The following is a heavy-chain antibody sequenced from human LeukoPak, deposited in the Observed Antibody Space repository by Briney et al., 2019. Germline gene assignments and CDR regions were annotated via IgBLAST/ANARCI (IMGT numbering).Heavy chain of an antibody. V-gene: IGHV3-33*06. J-gene: IGHJ4*02. CDR2: IRYDDGNTK. CDR3: AKSPYYDFWPFDY. Sequence: PGRSLRLSCAASGFTFSNYGMHWVRHAPGKGLEWVATIRYDDGNTKNYADSVKGRFTISRDNSQNTLYLQMNDLRAEDTAAYYCAKSPYYDFWPFDYWGQGTLVTVSS. D-gene: IGHD3-3*01. CDR1: GFTFSNYG.